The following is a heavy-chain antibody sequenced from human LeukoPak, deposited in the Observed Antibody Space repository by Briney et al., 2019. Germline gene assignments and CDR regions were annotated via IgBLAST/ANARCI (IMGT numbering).Heavy chain of an antibody. CDR2: IYYSGST. Sequence: SETLSLTCTVSGGSISSSSYYWGWLRQPPGKGLEWIGRIYYSGSTYYNPSLKSPVTISVDTSKNQFSLKLSSVTAADTAVYYCARDRGAYYYGLGSYYPLDYWGQGTLVTVSS. J-gene: IGHJ4*02. V-gene: IGHV4-39*07. D-gene: IGHD3-10*01. CDR1: GGSISSSSYY. CDR3: ARDRGAYYYGLGSYYPLDY.